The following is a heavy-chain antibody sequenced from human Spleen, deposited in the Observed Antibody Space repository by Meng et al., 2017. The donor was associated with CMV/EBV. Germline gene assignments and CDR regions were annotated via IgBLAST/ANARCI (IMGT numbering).Heavy chain of an antibody. CDR1: GFTVSSNY. J-gene: IGHJ4*02. CDR3: ASRHCSSTSCLDY. Sequence: GQLVESGGGLVQPGGSLRLSCAASGFTVSSNYMSWVRQAPGKGLEWVSVIYSGGSTYYADSVKGRFTISRDNSKNTLYLQMNSLRAEDTAVYYCASRHCSSTSCLDYWGQGTLVTVSS. CDR2: IYSGGST. V-gene: IGHV3-66*01. D-gene: IGHD2-2*01.